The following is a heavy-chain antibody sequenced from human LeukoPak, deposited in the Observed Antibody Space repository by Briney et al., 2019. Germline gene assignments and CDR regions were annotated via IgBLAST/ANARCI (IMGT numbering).Heavy chain of an antibody. J-gene: IGHJ4*02. Sequence: GGSLRLSCAASGFTFNSYAMSWVRQAPGKGLEWVSAISGSGGSTYYADSVKGRFTMSRGNSKNTLYLQMNSLRAEDTAVYYCAKDGTWIQLWLAYWGQGTLVTVSS. V-gene: IGHV3-23*01. CDR1: GFTFNSYA. CDR2: ISGSGGST. D-gene: IGHD5-18*01. CDR3: AKDGTWIQLWLAY.